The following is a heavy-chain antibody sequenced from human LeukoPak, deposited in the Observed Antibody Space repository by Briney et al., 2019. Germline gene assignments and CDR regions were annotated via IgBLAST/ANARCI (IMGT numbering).Heavy chain of an antibody. CDR1: GFTLSSYG. Sequence: GGSVRLSCAASGFTLSSYGMLWVRQAPGKGREWVAVIWYDGSNKYYADSVKGRFTISRDNSKNTLYLQMNSLRAEDTAVYYCARDAYQLPTFYYYYYMDVWGKGTTVTVSS. J-gene: IGHJ6*03. CDR3: ARDAYQLPTFYYYYYMDV. D-gene: IGHD2-2*01. V-gene: IGHV3-33*01. CDR2: IWYDGSNK.